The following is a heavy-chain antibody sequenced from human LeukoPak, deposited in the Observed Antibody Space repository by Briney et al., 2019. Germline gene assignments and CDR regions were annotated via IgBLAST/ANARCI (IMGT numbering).Heavy chain of an antibody. V-gene: IGHV4-39*01. J-gene: IGHJ5*02. CDR1: GGSISSSYKY. CDR2: ICYSGTT. D-gene: IGHD6-13*01. Sequence: TTAETLSLTCTVSGGSISSSYKYWGWVRHPPGRGLEWIGSICYSGTTYYNPSPKSRATMSVDTAKNQFSLELPSVTAADTAVYYCEGSTAAECPTHNWFDPWGQGTLVTVSS. CDR3: EGSTAAECPTHNWFDP.